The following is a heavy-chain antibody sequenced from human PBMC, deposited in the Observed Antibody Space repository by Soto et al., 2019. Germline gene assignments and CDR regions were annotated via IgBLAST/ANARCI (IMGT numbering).Heavy chain of an antibody. D-gene: IGHD3-3*02. CDR3: ARGGSVVLVADDVLFDQYGMDL. J-gene: IGHJ6*02. CDR1: GYMFTNYF. Sequence: QVQLVQSGAEVKPPGASVKISCTSSGYMFTNYFIHWVRLAPGQGLQWIGIVNPNFGSTGTALKLQGRVTMSSDTSPSTVSLEVSSLRLDDTGVYFCARGGSVVLVADDVLFDQYGMDLWGQGTTGTVS. V-gene: IGHV1-46*04. CDR2: VNPNFGST.